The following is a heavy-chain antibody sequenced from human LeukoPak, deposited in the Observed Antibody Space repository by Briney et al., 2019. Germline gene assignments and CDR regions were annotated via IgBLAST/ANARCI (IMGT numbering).Heavy chain of an antibody. V-gene: IGHV3-7*03. Sequence: GGSLRLSCAASGFTFSTYRMSWVRQAPGKGLEWVANIKQDGSEKHYVDSVKGRFTISRDNAKNSLYLQMNSLRAEDTALYYCARVSDISVAAYFDYWGQGTLVTVSS. D-gene: IGHD6-19*01. CDR1: GFTFSTYR. CDR2: IKQDGSEK. J-gene: IGHJ4*02. CDR3: ARVSDISVAAYFDY.